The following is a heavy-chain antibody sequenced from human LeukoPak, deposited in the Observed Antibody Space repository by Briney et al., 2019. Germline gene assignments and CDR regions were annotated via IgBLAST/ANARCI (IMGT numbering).Heavy chain of an antibody. CDR1: GFTVSSNY. CDR3: ARVRDIYFDY. Sequence: GGSLRLSCAASGFTVSSNYMSWVRQAPGKGLEWVSVIYSGGSTYYADSVKGRFTISRDNSKNTLYLQMNSLRAEDTPVYYCARVRDIYFDYWGQGTLVTVSS. V-gene: IGHV3-53*01. J-gene: IGHJ4*02. CDR2: IYSGGST.